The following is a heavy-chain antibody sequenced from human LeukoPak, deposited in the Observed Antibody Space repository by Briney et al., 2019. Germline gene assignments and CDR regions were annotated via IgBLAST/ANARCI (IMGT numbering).Heavy chain of an antibody. Sequence: ASVKVSCKASGYTFTSYYMHWVRQAPGQGLEWMGWINPNSGGTNYAQKFQGRVTMTRDTSISTAYMELSRLRSDDTAVYYCARTSGWYYYMDVWGKGTTVTISS. CDR1: GYTFTSYY. CDR3: ARTSGWYYYMDV. CDR2: INPNSGGT. V-gene: IGHV1-2*02. D-gene: IGHD6-19*01. J-gene: IGHJ6*03.